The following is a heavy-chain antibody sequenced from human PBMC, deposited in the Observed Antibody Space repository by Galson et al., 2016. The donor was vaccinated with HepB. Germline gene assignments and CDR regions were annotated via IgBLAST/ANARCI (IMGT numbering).Heavy chain of an antibody. CDR1: GFTFNDAW. CDR2: INSDGSST. V-gene: IGHV3-74*01. D-gene: IGHD3-10*01. Sequence: SLRLSCAASGFTFNDAWMTWVRQAPGRGLEWVSRINSDGSSTSYADAVKGRFTISRDNAKNTLYLQMNSLRAEDTAVYYCARASLHMVRGVSQWYFDLWGRGTLVTVSS. CDR3: ARASLHMVRGVSQWYFDL. J-gene: IGHJ2*01.